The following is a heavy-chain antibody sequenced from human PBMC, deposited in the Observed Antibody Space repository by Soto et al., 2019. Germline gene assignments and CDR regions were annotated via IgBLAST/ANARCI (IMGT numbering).Heavy chain of an antibody. CDR2: RSAYNGNT. J-gene: IGHJ6*01. CDR1: GYTFTSYG. V-gene: IGHV1-18*01. D-gene: IGHD3-3*01. CDR3: ARDLDFWSGYYRDYYSGMDV. Sequence: ASVKVSCKASGYTFTSYGISWVRQAPGQGLEWMGWRSAYNGNTNYEQKLQGRVTMTTDTSTSTAYMELRSLRSDDTAVYYCARDLDFWSGYYRDYYSGMDVWGQGPTVTVSS.